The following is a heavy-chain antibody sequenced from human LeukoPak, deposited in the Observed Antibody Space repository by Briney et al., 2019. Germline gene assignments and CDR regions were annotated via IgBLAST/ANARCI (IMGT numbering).Heavy chain of an antibody. J-gene: IGHJ1*01. Sequence: PSGTLSLTCAVSGGSISSSNWWSWVRQPPGKGLEWIGEIYHSGSTNYNPSLKSRVTISVDKSKNQFSLKLSSVTAADTAVYYCARAAGGSYAEYFQHWGQGTLVTVSS. D-gene: IGHD1-26*01. CDR1: GGSISSSNW. CDR3: ARAAGGSYAEYFQH. CDR2: IYHSGST. V-gene: IGHV4-4*02.